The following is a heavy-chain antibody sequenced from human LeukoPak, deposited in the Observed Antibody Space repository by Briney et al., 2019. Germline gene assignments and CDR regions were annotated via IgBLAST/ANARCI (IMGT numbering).Heavy chain of an antibody. CDR3: GAGAGWSIDH. J-gene: IGHJ5*02. CDR1: GFSFSNYW. CDR2: LKQDGSER. V-gene: IGHV3-7*01. D-gene: IGHD2-15*01. Sequence: LPGGSLRLSCAASGFSFSNYWMNWVRQAPGKGLEWVAILKQDGSERLYVDSVKGRFTISRDNAKNSLFLQMHSPRAEDTAVYYCGAGAGWSIDHWGQGTLVTVSS.